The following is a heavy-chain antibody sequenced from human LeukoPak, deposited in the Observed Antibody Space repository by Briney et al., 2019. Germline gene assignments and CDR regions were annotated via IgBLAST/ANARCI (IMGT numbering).Heavy chain of an antibody. V-gene: IGHV3-7*01. Sequence: GGSLRLSCAASGFTFSSLWMSWVRQAPGRGPEWAANINQDGGTTYYVASVKGRFTISRDSAKNSLSLQMSSLRAEDTAVYYCTKDRQGPNQYHMDVWGKGTTVTVSS. CDR3: TKDRQGPNQYHMDV. CDR2: INQDGGTT. J-gene: IGHJ6*03. CDR1: GFTFSSLW.